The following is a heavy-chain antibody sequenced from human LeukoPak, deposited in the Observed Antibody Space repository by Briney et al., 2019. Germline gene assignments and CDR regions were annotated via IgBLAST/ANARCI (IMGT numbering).Heavy chain of an antibody. V-gene: IGHV4-38-2*01. Sequence: PSETLSLTCVVSGYSITNDYYWAWIRQPPGKGLEWIGIAYHSGITFYNPSLKSRVTTSIDTSKNQFSLNLNSVTAADAALYYCARFHTYYAFDIWGQGAMVTVSS. CDR2: AYHSGIT. CDR1: GYSITNDYY. J-gene: IGHJ3*02. CDR3: ARFHTYYAFDI. D-gene: IGHD2-21*01.